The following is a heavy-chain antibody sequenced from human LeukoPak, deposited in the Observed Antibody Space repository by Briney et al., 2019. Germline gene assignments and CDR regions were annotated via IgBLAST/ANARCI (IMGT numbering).Heavy chain of an antibody. CDR2: IYYSGST. V-gene: IGHV4-39*07. D-gene: IGHD1-26*01. Sequence: SETLSLTCTVSGGSISSSSYYWGWIRQPPGKGLEWIGSIYYSGSTYYNPSLKSRVTISVDTSKNQFSLKLSSVTAADTAVYYCAATSGSYPPFDYWGQGTLVTVSS. CDR1: GGSISSSSYY. J-gene: IGHJ4*02. CDR3: AATSGSYPPFDY.